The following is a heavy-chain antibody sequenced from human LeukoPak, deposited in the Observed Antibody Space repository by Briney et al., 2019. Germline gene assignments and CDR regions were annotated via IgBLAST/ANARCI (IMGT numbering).Heavy chain of an antibody. CDR1: GFTFSSYW. D-gene: IGHD1-26*01. CDR2: IKNDGRST. Sequence: PGGSLRLSCAASGFTFSSYWMHWVRQAPGKGLVWVSRIKNDGRSTNYADSVKGRFTISRDNAKNTVYLQIDSLGAEDTAVYYCARDPHGGNGSDPHDAFDIWGQGTMVTVSS. V-gene: IGHV3-74*01. J-gene: IGHJ3*02. CDR3: ARDPHGGNGSDPHDAFDI.